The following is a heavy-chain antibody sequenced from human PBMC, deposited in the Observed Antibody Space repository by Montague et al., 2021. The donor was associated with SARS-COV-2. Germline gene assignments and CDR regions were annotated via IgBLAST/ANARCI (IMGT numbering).Heavy chain of an antibody. D-gene: IGHD3-10*01. J-gene: IGHJ4*02. CDR3: ARTGYFASGNYV. V-gene: IGHV3-7*01. CDR2: IKGDGSEK. Sequence: SLRLSCAASGFTFSRYWMTWVRQAPGKGLEWVANIKGDGSEKYYVDSVKGRFTISRDNAKNSLSLQMNSLRAEDTAVYYCARTGYFASGNYVWGQGTLVTVSS. CDR1: GFTFSRYW.